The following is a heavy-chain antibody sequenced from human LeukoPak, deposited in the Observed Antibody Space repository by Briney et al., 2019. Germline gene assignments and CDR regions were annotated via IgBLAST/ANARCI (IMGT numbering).Heavy chain of an antibody. V-gene: IGHV3-9*01. CDR1: GFTFDDYA. CDR2: ISWNSGSI. D-gene: IGHD1-1*01. CDR3: AKGGYNWNGDYYYYMDV. J-gene: IGHJ6*03. Sequence: PGGSLRLSCAASGFTFDDYAMHWVRQAPGKGLEWVSGISWNSGSIGYADSVKGRFTISRDNAKNSLYLQMNSLRAEDTVLYYCAKGGYNWNGDYYYYMDVWGKGTTVTVSS.